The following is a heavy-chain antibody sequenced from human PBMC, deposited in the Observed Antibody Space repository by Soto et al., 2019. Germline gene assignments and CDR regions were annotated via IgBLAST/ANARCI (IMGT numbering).Heavy chain of an antibody. CDR1: GFTFSVYS. V-gene: IGHV3-48*02. CDR3: ARSVEGHFDY. Sequence: EVQLVESGGDLVQRGGSLRLSCVASGFTFSVYSMNWVRQAAGKGLESFSYITSDTKTIKYADSVKGRFTISRDNAKNSMHLQMNSLRDEDTAVYYCARSVEGHFDYWGQGTVVTVSS. D-gene: IGHD6-19*01. CDR2: ITSDTKTI. J-gene: IGHJ4*02.